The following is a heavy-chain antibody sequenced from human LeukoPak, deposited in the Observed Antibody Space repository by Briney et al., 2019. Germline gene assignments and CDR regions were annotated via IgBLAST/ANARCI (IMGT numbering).Heavy chain of an antibody. CDR3: ARVSSGWTNHNWFDP. J-gene: IGHJ5*02. Sequence: SETLSLTCTVSGGSISSSSYYWGWIRQPPGKGLEWIGSIYYSGSTYYNPSLKSRVTISVDTSKNQFSLKLSSVTAADTAVYYCARVSSGWTNHNWFDPWGQGTLVTVSS. CDR1: GGSISSSSYY. CDR2: IYYSGST. D-gene: IGHD6-19*01. V-gene: IGHV4-39*01.